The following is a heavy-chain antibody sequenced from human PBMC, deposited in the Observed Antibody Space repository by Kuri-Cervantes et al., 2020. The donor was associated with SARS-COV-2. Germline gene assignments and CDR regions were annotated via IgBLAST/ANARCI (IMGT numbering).Heavy chain of an antibody. CDR2: ISGSGGSA. CDR3: AKGPVGATGAFDI. Sequence: GESLRLSCAASGLTFSSYAMSWVRQAPGKGLEWVSAISGSGGSAYYADSVKGRFTISRDNSKNTLYLQMNSLRAEDTAVYYCAKGPVGATGAFDIWGQGTMVTVSS. CDR1: GLTFSSYA. V-gene: IGHV3-23*01. D-gene: IGHD1-26*01. J-gene: IGHJ3*02.